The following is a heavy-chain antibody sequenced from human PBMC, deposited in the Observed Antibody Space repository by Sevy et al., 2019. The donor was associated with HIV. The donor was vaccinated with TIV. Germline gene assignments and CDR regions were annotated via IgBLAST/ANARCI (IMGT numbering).Heavy chain of an antibody. J-gene: IGHJ4*02. D-gene: IGHD3-10*01. CDR1: GYTFTNYY. CDR2: INPSGGTT. Sequence: ASVKVSCKASGYTFTNYYLYWVRQAPGQGLEWMGVINPSGGTTSYAQKFQGRVTLSRDTSTSTVYMELSSLRSEDTAVYYCARVTDYGSGSYKDYWGQGTLVTVSS. V-gene: IGHV1-46*03. CDR3: ARVTDYGSGSYKDY.